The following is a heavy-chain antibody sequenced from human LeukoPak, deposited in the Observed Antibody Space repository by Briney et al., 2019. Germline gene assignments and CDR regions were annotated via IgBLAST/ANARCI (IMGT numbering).Heavy chain of an antibody. CDR1: GFTFSSYA. Sequence: GGSLRLSCAASGFTFSSYAMTWVRQAPGKGLEWVSSITGNGRGTSYGDSVRGRFTVSRDNSKNTLYLQMNSLRAEDTAVYYCAREGETAAAGFDYWGQGTLVTVSS. D-gene: IGHD6-13*01. CDR2: ITGNGRGT. V-gene: IGHV3-23*01. CDR3: AREGETAAAGFDY. J-gene: IGHJ4*02.